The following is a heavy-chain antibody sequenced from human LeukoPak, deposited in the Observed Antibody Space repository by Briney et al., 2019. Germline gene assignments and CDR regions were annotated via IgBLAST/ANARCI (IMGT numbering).Heavy chain of an antibody. Sequence: EASVKVSCKVSGYTFTNSAFSWVRQAPGQGLEWMGWISAYNGNTKYAQKVQGRVTMTTDTSTSTAYMELRSLRSDDTAVYYCARDQGYPDSGNYYNDWGQGTLVTVSS. CDR2: ISAYNGNT. D-gene: IGHD3-10*01. V-gene: IGHV1-18*01. CDR1: GYTFTNSA. J-gene: IGHJ4*02. CDR3: ARDQGYPDSGNYYND.